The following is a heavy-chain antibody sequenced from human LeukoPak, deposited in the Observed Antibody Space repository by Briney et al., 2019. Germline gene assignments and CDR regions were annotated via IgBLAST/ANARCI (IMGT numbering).Heavy chain of an antibody. CDR1: GFTFSGYW. CDR3: TKEWHGPEN. CDR2: INNDGTNT. D-gene: IGHD1-14*01. V-gene: IGHV3-74*01. Sequence: PGGSLRLSCAASGFTFSGYWIHWVRQVPGKGLVWVSRINNDGTNTIYADSVEGRFTISRDNAKNTVYLQMSSLRAEDTAVYYCTKEWHGPENWGQGALVTVSS. J-gene: IGHJ4*02.